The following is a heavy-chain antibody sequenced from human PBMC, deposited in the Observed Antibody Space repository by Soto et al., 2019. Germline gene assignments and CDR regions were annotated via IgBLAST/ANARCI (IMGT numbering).Heavy chain of an antibody. CDR1: GFTFNTYG. Sequence: PGGSLRLSCAASGFTFNTYGIHWVRQAPGKGLEWVALILHDGSNEYYADSVKGRFTISRDNSRNTLYLQMNSLRAEDTAVYYCAKDCWNNGRGVVIMQPFDYWGQGTLVTVSS. CDR2: ILHDGSNE. D-gene: IGHD3-3*01. J-gene: IGHJ4*02. V-gene: IGHV3-30*18. CDR3: AKDCWNNGRGVVIMQPFDY.